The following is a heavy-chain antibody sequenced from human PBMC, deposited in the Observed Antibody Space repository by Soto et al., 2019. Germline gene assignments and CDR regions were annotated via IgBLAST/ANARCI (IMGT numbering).Heavy chain of an antibody. J-gene: IGHJ4*02. CDR1: GGSISTYYW. Sequence: TLSLTCTVSGGSISTYYWTWIRQPPGKALEWLALIYWDNDIRYSPPLQNRITVTKGASNNQVVLTMTNMDPVDTATYYCAHRWFEISGYWHFDYWGQGILVTVS. D-gene: IGHD3-22*01. CDR2: IYWDNDI. V-gene: IGHV2-5*08. CDR3: AHRWFEISGYWHFDY.